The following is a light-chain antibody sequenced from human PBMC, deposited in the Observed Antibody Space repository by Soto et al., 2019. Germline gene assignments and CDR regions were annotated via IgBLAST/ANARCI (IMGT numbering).Light chain of an antibody. Sequence: LTQTASVSGSPGQSITMSCTGSSGSIASNYVQWYQQRPGSAPTTVIYENNQRPSGVPDRFSGSIDSSSNSASLTISGLKTEDEADYYCQSYDSVNVLFGGGTKLTVL. J-gene: IGLJ2*01. CDR2: ENN. V-gene: IGLV6-57*02. CDR3: QSYDSVNVL. CDR1: SGSIASNY.